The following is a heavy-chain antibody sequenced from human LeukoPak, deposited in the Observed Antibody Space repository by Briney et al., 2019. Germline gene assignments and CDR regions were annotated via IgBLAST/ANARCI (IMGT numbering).Heavy chain of an antibody. V-gene: IGHV4-4*02. CDR1: GGSIDITNT. D-gene: IGHD2-8*01. CDR2: ISHDGTT. CDR3: TRENGPFLPLAY. J-gene: IGHJ4*02. Sequence: PSETLSLTPGVSGGSIDITNTWSWVRQVPDKGLEWIGEISHDGTTNYNASLRSRVAMSLDRANNQFSLSLTSVTAADTAVYYCTRENGPFLPLAYWGQGIPDTVSS.